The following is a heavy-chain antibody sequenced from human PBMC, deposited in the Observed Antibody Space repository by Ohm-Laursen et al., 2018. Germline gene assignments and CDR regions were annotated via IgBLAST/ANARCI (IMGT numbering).Heavy chain of an antibody. D-gene: IGHD2-15*01. V-gene: IGHV4-59*12. CDR1: GGSINRYY. CDR3: AREYSDDGGYQYDAFDV. J-gene: IGHJ3*01. Sequence: SQTLSLTCTVSGGSINRYYWSWIRQPPGKGLEWIGYIYYTGSTNYNPSLKSRVTMSVDTSRNHFSLELTSVTAADTAVYYCAREYSDDGGYQYDAFDVWGHGTVVTVSS. CDR2: IYYTGST.